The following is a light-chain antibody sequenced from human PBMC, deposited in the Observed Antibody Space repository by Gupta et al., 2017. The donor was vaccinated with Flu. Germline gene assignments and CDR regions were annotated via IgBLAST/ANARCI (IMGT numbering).Light chain of an antibody. V-gene: IGKV3-20*01. CDR1: QSVSSSY. J-gene: IGKJ1*01. Sequence: GTLYLSPGERATLSCRASQSVSSSYLAWYQQRPGQPPRLLIYGASSRATGIPDRFSGSGSGTDFTLTISRLEPEDFAVYYCQQYGCSPRTFGQGTKVEIK. CDR3: QQYGCSPRT. CDR2: GAS.